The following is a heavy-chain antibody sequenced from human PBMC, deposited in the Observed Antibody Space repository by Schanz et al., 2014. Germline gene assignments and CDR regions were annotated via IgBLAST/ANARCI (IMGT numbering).Heavy chain of an antibody. Sequence: VQLVESGGGVVQPGGSLRLSCAASGFTFSSYAMSWVRQAPGKGLEWVSAISGGGGTTYYADSVKGRFTISRDNSNKTVDLQMNSLRAEDTAVYYCAKGPYYYYYMDVWGNGTTVTVSS. V-gene: IGHV3-23*04. J-gene: IGHJ6*03. CDR2: ISGGGGTT. CDR3: AKGPYYYYYMDV. CDR1: GFTFSSYA.